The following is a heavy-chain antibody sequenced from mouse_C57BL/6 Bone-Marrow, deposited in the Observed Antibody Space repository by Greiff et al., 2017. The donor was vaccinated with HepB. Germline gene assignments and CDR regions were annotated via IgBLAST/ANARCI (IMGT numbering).Heavy chain of an antibody. CDR2: IYPGGGYT. Sequence: QVQLQQSGAELVRPGTSVKMSCKASGYTFTNYWIGWAKQRPGHGLEWIGDIYPGGGYTNYNEKFKGKATLTADKSSSTAYMQFSSLTSEDSAIYYGARKDYDYDWAYWGQGTLVTVSA. J-gene: IGHJ3*01. V-gene: IGHV1-63*01. CDR3: ARKDYDYDWAY. D-gene: IGHD2-4*01. CDR1: GYTFTNYW.